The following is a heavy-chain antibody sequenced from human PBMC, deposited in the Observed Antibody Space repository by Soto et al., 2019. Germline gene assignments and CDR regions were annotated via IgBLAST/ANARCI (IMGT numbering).Heavy chain of an antibody. D-gene: IGHD6-19*01. CDR1: GFTFDDYA. CDR3: AQYSSGQFDY. J-gene: IGHJ4*02. V-gene: IGHV3-9*01. Sequence: EVQLVESGGGLVQPGRSLRLSCAASGFTFDDYAMHWVRQAPGKGLEWVSGISWNSGSIGYADSVKGRFTISRDNAKNPLYLQMNSLRAEDTALYSCAQYSSGQFDYWGQGTLVTVSS. CDR2: ISWNSGSI.